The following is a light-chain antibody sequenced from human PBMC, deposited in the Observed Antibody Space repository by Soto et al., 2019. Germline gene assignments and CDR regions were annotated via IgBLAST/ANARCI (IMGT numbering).Light chain of an antibody. Sequence: DIQLTQSPSSLSASVVDRVTITCRASQGIRNDLGWYQQKPGKAPKRLNYDASSLQSGVTSRFSASVSGTEFTLTISSLQHEDAGVYYCQQYLNSPRTFGQGTKLDIK. CDR1: QGIRND. CDR2: DAS. J-gene: IGKJ1*01. V-gene: IGKV1-17*01. CDR3: QQYLNSPRT.